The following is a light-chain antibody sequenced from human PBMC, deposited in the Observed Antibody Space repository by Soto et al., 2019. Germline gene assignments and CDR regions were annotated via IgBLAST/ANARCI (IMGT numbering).Light chain of an antibody. J-gene: IGKJ1*01. CDR2: DAS. Sequence: DIQMTQSPSTLSASVGETVTIICRASQTISGWLAWYQQRPGKAPNLLIFDASTLESGVPSRFSGSGSGTEFTLTISSLQPEDFATYYCQQYNSYSFGQGTKVDIK. V-gene: IGKV1-5*02. CDR3: QQYNSYS. CDR1: QTISGW.